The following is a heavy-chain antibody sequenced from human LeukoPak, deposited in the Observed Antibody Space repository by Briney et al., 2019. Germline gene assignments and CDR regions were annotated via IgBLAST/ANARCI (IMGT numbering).Heavy chain of an antibody. Sequence: GASVKVSCKASGGTFSSYAISWVRQAPGQGLEWMGGIIPIFGTANYAQKFQGRVTITADESTSTAYMELSSLRSEDTAVYYCARGGAAAGTSRFSWFDPWGQGTLVTVSS. J-gene: IGHJ5*02. CDR2: IIPIFGTA. V-gene: IGHV1-69*13. CDR1: GGTFSSYA. D-gene: IGHD6-13*01. CDR3: ARGGAAAGTSRFSWFDP.